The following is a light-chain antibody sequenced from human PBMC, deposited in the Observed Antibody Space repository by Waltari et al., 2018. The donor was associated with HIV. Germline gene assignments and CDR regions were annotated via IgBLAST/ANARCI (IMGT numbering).Light chain of an antibody. CDR3: QQYGSSPKT. CDR1: QSVSSSS. V-gene: IGKV3-20*01. Sequence: IVLTQSPGTLCLSPGERTTLSCRASQSVSSSSFAWYQQKPGQAPRLLIYGASSRATGIPDRFSVSGSGTDFNLTISRLEPEDFAVYYCQQYGSSPKTFGQGTKVEIK. CDR2: GAS. J-gene: IGKJ1*01.